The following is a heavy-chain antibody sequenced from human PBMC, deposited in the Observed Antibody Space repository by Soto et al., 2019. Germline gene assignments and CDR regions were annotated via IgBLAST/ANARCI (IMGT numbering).Heavy chain of an antibody. D-gene: IGHD3-3*01. CDR2: IYSSGGT. V-gene: IGHV4-4*07. J-gene: IGHJ5*02. CDR3: ARGQRFSDSFDP. Sequence: WTWIRQSAGKGLEWIGRIYSSGGTKYNPFLKSRVTMSLDTSKNQFSLRLSSVTAADTAVYYCARGQRFSDSFDPWGQGTLVTVSS.